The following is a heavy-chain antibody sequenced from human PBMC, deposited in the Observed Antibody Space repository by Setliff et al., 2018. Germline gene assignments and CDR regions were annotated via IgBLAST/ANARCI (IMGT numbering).Heavy chain of an antibody. CDR2: TIPIFGST. Sequence: GASVKVSCKASGGTFSSYGISWVRQAPGQGLEWMGGTIPIFGSTNYAQKFQDRVTIITDESTSTAYMELSSLRTEDTAVYYCAREGVDTWSSTDYHYYMDVWGRGTTVTAP. J-gene: IGHJ6*03. V-gene: IGHV1-69*05. CDR1: GGTFSSYG. CDR3: AREGVDTWSSTDYHYYMDV. D-gene: IGHD5-18*01.